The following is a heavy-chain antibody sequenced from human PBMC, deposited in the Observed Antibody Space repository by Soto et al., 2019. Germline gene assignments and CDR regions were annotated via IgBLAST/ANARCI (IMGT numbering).Heavy chain of an antibody. CDR2: IYYSGST. D-gene: IGHD3-22*01. J-gene: IGHJ3*02. CDR1: GGSISSYY. CDR3: ARVGYYDSSGVGAFDI. Sequence: PSETLSLTCTVSGGSISSYYWSWIRQPPGKGLEWIGYIYYSGSTNYNPSLKSRATISVDTSKNQFSLKLSSVTAADTAVYYCARVGYYDSSGVGAFDIWGQGTMVTVSS. V-gene: IGHV4-59*01.